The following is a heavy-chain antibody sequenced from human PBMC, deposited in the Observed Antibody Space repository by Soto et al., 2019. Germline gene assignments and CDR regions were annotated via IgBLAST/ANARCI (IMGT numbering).Heavy chain of an antibody. V-gene: IGHV4-59*01. CDR1: GGSISGYY. Sequence: PSETLSLTCTVSGGSISGYYWSWIRQPPGKGPEWIGYIYYSGSPNYNPSPKGRVTISVDTSKSQFSLKLSSVTAADTAVYYCARGKNIAATFDSWGQGTLVTVSS. CDR2: IYYSGSP. D-gene: IGHD5-12*01. CDR3: ARGKNIAATFDS. J-gene: IGHJ4*02.